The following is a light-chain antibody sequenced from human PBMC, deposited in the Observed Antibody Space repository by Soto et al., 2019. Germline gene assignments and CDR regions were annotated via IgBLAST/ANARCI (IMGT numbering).Light chain of an antibody. CDR1: QGIDNY. V-gene: IGKV1-17*03. CDR2: AAS. CDR3: QQYNSFPT. J-gene: IGKJ1*01. Sequence: EIQMTQSTSAMSASVGDRVTITCRASQGIDNYLAWFQQKPGKVPQRLIYAASTLQSGVPSRFSGSGSGTEFSLTISSLQTDDFATYYCQQYNSFPTFGQGTKVDI.